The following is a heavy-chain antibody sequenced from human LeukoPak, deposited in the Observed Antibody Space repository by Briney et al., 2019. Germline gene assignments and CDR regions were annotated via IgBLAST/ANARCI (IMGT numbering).Heavy chain of an antibody. CDR1: GFTFSDYY. CDR2: ISSSGSTI. D-gene: IGHD4-11*01. J-gene: IGHJ4*02. CDR3: AKARGRVSVTTTPFDY. V-gene: IGHV3-11*04. Sequence: GGSLRLSCAASGFTFSDYYMSWIRQAPGKGLEWVSYISSSGSTIYYADSVKGRFTISRDNAKNSLYLQMNSLRAEDTAVYYCAKARGRVSVTTTPFDYWGQGTLVTVSS.